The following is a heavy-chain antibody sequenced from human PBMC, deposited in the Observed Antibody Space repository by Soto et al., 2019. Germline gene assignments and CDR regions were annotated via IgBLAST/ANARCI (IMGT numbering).Heavy chain of an antibody. CDR2: ISYDGSDK. D-gene: IGHD3-22*01. CDR1: GFTLSSYA. V-gene: IGHV3-30-3*01. J-gene: IGHJ4*02. CDR3: ARDYYKYYDSSGYYRSPAY. Sequence: PGGSLRLSCAASGFTLSSYAMHWVRQAPGKGLEWVALISYDGSDKDYADSVKGRFTISRDNSRNTLFLQMNSLRAEDTAVYCCARDYYKYYDSSGYYRSPAYWGQGTLVTVSS.